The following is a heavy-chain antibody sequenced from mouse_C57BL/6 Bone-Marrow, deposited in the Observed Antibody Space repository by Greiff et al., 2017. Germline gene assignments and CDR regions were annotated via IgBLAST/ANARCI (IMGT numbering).Heavy chain of an antibody. Sequence: EVQLVESGGGLVQSGRSLRLSCATSGFTFSDFYMEWVRQAPGKGLEWIAASRNKANDYTTEYSASVKGRFIVSRDTSQSILYLQMNALRAEDTAIYYCARDAGYYGSGYFDVWGTGTTVTVSS. J-gene: IGHJ1*03. V-gene: IGHV7-1*01. CDR2: SRNKANDYTT. D-gene: IGHD1-1*01. CDR3: ARDAGYYGSGYFDV. CDR1: GFTFSDFY.